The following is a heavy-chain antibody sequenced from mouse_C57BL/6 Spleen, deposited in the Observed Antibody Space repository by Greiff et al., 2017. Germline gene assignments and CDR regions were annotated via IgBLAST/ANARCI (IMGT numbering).Heavy chain of an antibody. D-gene: IGHD2-1*01. CDR2: ISSGSSTI. CDR1: GFTFSDYG. J-gene: IGHJ3*01. Sequence: EVHLVESGGGLVKPGGSLKLSCAASGFTFSDYGMHWVRQAPEKGLEWVAYISSGSSTIYYADTVKGRFTISRDNAKNTLFLQMTSLRSEDTAMYYCAGPYGNYDAWFAYWGQGTLVTVSA. CDR3: AGPYGNYDAWFAY. V-gene: IGHV5-17*01.